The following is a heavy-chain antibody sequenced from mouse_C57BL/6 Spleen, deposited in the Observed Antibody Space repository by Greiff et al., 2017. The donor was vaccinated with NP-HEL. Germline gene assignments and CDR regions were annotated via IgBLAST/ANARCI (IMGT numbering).Heavy chain of an antibody. V-gene: IGHV1-76*01. CDR1: GYTFTDYY. J-gene: IGHJ1*03. D-gene: IGHD1-1*01. Sequence: QVQLQQSGAELVRPGASVKLSCKASGYTFTDYYINWVKQRPGQGLEWIARIYPGSGNTYYNEKFKGKATLTAEKSSSTAYMQLSSLTSEDSAVYLCARRLFDYGSSYVDWYFDVWGTGTTVTVSS. CDR2: IYPGSGNT. CDR3: ARRLFDYGSSYVDWYFDV.